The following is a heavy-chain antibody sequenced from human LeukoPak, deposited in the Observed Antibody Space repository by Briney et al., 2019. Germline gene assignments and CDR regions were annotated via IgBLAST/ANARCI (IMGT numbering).Heavy chain of an antibody. V-gene: IGHV3-11*04. J-gene: IGHJ4*02. CDR3: ARGASSGYRIDY. D-gene: IGHD5-18*01. CDR1: GFTLSDYY. CDR2: ISNSGTNI. Sequence: PGGSLRLSCAASGFTLSDYYMSWVRQAPGKGLEWVSFISNSGTNIHYQDSVKGRFTISRDNAKNTLYLQMNSLTAEDTALYYCARGASSGYRIDYWGQGTLVTVSS.